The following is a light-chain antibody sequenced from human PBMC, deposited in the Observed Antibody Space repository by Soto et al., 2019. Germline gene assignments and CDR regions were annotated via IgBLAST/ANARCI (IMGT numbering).Light chain of an antibody. Sequence: QSALTQPDSVSGSPGQSITISCTGTSSDVGGYNYVSWYQQPPGKAPKLMIYDVSNRPSGVSNRFSGSKSGNTASLTISGLKAEDEADYYCSSYTRSSTLVVFGGGTKVTVL. CDR1: SSDVGGYNY. V-gene: IGLV2-14*01. CDR2: DVS. CDR3: SSYTRSSTLVV. J-gene: IGLJ2*01.